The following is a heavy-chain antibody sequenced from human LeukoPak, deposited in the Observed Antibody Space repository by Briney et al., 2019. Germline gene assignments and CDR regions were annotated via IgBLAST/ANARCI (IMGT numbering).Heavy chain of an antibody. CDR2: ISSSSSYT. Sequence: GGSLRLSCAASGFTFSDYYMSWIHQAPGKGLEWVSYISSSSSYTNYADSVKGRFTISRDNAKNSLYLQMNSLRAEDTAVYYCARDTPRELPYYYGMDVWGQGTTVTVSS. V-gene: IGHV3-11*05. CDR1: GFTFSDYY. CDR3: ARDTPRELPYYYGMDV. J-gene: IGHJ6*02. D-gene: IGHD1-26*01.